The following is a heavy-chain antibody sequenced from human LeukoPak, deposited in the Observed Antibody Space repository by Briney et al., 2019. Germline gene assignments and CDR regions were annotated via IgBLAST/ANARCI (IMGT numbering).Heavy chain of an antibody. CDR1: GGSISSGGYY. D-gene: IGHD1-26*01. CDR3: ARTKDYSGSFLLDY. V-gene: IGHV4-61*08. Sequence: SETLSLTCTVSGGSISSGGYYWSWIRQHPGKGLEWIGYIYYSGSTNYNPSLKSRVTISVDTSKNQFSLKLSSVTAADTAVYYCARTKDYSGSFLLDYWGQGTLVTVSS. CDR2: IYYSGST. J-gene: IGHJ4*02.